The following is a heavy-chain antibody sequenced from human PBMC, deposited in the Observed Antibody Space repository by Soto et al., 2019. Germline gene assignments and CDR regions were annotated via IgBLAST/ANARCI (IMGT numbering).Heavy chain of an antibody. D-gene: IGHD1-26*01. CDR3: ERRYGGSLDY. CDR2: IYYSGST. CDR1: GGSISSYY. J-gene: IGHJ4*02. Sequence: PSETLSLTCTVSGGSISSYYWSWIRQPPGKGLEWIGYIYYSGSTNYNPSLKSRVTISVDTSKNQFSLKLSSVTAADTAVYYCERRYGGSLDYRGQGILVTASS. V-gene: IGHV4-59*08.